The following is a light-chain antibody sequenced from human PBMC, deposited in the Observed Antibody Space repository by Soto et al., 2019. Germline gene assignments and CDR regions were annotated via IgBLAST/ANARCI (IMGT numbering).Light chain of an antibody. J-gene: IGKJ1*01. CDR1: QSVSNN. V-gene: IGKV3-15*01. CDR3: QQYNNWPPWT. CDR2: GAS. Sequence: EIVMTQSPATLSMSPGERATLSCRASQSVSNNLAWYQQKPGQAPRLLIYGASTRATGIPARFSGSGSGTEFTLTISSLQSEDCAVYYCQQYNNWPPWTFGQGTKVDI.